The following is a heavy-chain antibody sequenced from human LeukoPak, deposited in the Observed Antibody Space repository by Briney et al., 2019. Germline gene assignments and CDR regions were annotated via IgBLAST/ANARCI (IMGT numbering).Heavy chain of an antibody. CDR2: ISSSSSKI. Sequence: PGGSLRLSCAASGFTFSSYNINWVRQAPGRGLEGVASISSSSSKINYADALKGRFTIPRANAQNSLSLQMNSLRAEDTAVYYCATVMCGTCYFDAFDMWGQGTMVPVSS. D-gene: IGHD2-15*01. V-gene: IGHV3-21*01. J-gene: IGHJ3*02. CDR1: GFTFSSYN. CDR3: ATVMCGTCYFDAFDM.